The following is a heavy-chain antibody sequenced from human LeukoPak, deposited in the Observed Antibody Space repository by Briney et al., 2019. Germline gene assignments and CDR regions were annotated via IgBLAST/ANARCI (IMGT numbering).Heavy chain of an antibody. CDR3: ARDRGLSGYDLCDY. CDR2: IKHDGSEK. V-gene: IGHV3-7*01. J-gene: IGHJ4*02. CDR1: TFTFSIYW. Sequence: GGSLRLSCAASTFTFSIYWMNWVRQAPGKGLVWVAIIKHDGSEKHYVDSVEGRFTISRDNAMNSLYLQMNSLRAEDTAVYYCARDRGLSGYDLCDYWGQGTLVTVSS. D-gene: IGHD5-12*01.